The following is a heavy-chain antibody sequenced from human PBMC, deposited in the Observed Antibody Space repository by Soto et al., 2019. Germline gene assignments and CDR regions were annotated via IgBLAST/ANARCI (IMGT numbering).Heavy chain of an antibody. V-gene: IGHV3-23*01. J-gene: IGHJ4*01. CDR1: GFTFRGYA. CDR3: AKDSPVSGTYQDLDY. Sequence: GGSLRLSCAASGFTFRGYAMTWVRQAPGKGLEWVSALTPGGETTYHIDSVKGRFTISRDNAKNTLYLQMNSLTDADTAVYYCAKDSPVSGTYQDLDYWCPGTLFTVSS. CDR2: LTPGGETT. D-gene: IGHD1-26*01.